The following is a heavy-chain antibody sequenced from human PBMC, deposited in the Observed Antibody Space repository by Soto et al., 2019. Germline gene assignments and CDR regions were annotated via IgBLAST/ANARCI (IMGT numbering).Heavy chain of an antibody. V-gene: IGHV1-18*04. CDR2: ISAYNGNT. D-gene: IGHD2-15*01. CDR1: GYTFTSYG. J-gene: IGHJ4*02. Sequence: ASVKVSCKASGYTFTSYGISWVRQAPGQGLEWMGWISAYNGNTNYAQELQGRVTMTTDTSTSTAYMELRSLRSDDTAVYYCARDPTGYCSGGSCHGSVFDYWGQGTLVTVSS. CDR3: ARDPTGYCSGGSCHGSVFDY.